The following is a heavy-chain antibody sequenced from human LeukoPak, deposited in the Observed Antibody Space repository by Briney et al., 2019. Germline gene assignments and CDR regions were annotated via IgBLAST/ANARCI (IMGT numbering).Heavy chain of an antibody. CDR1: GGSMNSFY. CDR3: AASPYFDFWTGLKFDS. D-gene: IGHD3-3*01. Sequence: SETLSLTCTVSGGSMNSFYWTWIRQPPGKGLEWVGHIYPRGSTKYNPSLKSRLTISVDTSKNQSSLNLSSVTAADTAVYYCAASPYFDFWTGLKFDSWGQGSLVTVSS. J-gene: IGHJ4*02. V-gene: IGHV4-4*09. CDR2: IYPRGST.